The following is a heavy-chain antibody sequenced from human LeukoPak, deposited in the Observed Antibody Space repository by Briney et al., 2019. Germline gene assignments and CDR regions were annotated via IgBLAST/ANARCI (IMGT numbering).Heavy chain of an antibody. V-gene: IGHV1-58*02. CDR3: APVGGSYGSDY. J-gene: IGHJ4*02. CDR1: GLTFTSSA. Sequence: SVKVSCKASGLTFTSSAMQLLRQARGQRLEWIGWIVVGSGNTNYAQKFQERVTITRDMSTSTAYMDLSSLRSEDTAVYYSAPVGGSYGSDYWGQGTLVTVSS. D-gene: IGHD1-26*01. CDR2: IVVGSGNT.